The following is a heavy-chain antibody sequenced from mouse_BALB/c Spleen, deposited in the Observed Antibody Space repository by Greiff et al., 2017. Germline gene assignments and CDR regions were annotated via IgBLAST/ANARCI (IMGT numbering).Heavy chain of an antibody. V-gene: IGHV3-2*02. Sequence: EVKLLESGPGLVKPSQSLSLTCTVTGYSITSDYAWNWIRQFPGNKLEWMGYISYSGSTSYNPSLKSRISITRDTSKNQFFLQLNSVTTEDTATYYCARNWDEYYFDYWGQGTTLTVSS. CDR3: ARNWDEYYFDY. D-gene: IGHD4-1*01. J-gene: IGHJ2*01. CDR1: GYSITSDYA. CDR2: ISYSGST.